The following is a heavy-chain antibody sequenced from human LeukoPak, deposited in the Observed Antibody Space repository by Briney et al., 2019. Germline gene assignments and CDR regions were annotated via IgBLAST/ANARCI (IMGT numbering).Heavy chain of an antibody. D-gene: IGHD5-24*01. Sequence: GGSLRLSCAASGFTFSSYAMTWVRQAPGKGLEWVSGISGSSTSTYYADSVEGRFTISRDNAKSSLFLQMNSLRAEDTAVYYCTRAPPGRDGYSEYWGQGTVVTVST. CDR2: ISGSSTST. CDR1: GFTFSSYA. J-gene: IGHJ1*01. CDR3: TRAPPGRDGYSEY. V-gene: IGHV3-21*01.